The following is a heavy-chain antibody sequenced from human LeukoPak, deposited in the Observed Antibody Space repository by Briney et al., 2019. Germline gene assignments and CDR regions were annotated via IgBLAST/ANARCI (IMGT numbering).Heavy chain of an antibody. CDR1: GFTFSTYS. Sequence: GGSLRPSCAASGFTFSTYSMSWVRQAPGKGLEWVSTISGSGGSTYYADSVKGRFTISRDNSKNTLYLQMNSLRAEDTAVYYCAKDPSSSWFGDYFDYWGQGTLVTVSS. CDR2: ISGSGGST. J-gene: IGHJ4*02. D-gene: IGHD6-13*01. V-gene: IGHV3-23*01. CDR3: AKDPSSSWFGDYFDY.